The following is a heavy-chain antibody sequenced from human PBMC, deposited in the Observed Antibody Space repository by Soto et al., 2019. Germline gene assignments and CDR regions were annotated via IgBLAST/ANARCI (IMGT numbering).Heavy chain of an antibody. Sequence: SETLSLTCTVSGGSITSSEYYWAWIRQPPGKGLQFVGTIYYSGSSYSNPSLKSRVTISVDTSKNQFSLKLSSVTAADTAVYYCARDQGDFWSGYYYNWFDPWGQGTLVTVYS. J-gene: IGHJ5*02. D-gene: IGHD3-3*01. CDR1: GGSITSSEYY. CDR2: IYYSGSS. CDR3: ARDQGDFWSGYYYNWFDP. V-gene: IGHV4-39*07.